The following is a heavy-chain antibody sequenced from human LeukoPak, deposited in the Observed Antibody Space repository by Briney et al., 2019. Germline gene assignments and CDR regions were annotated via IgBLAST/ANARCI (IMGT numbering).Heavy chain of an antibody. J-gene: IGHJ4*02. Sequence: GGSLRLSCAASGFTVSSNYMRWVRQAPGKGLEWVSLIYSGGNTHYANSVKGRFTISRDNSKNTLYLQMNNLRAEDTAVYYCARDGAAAVPRWGQGTLVTVSS. CDR3: ARDGAAAVPR. CDR1: GFTVSSNY. V-gene: IGHV3-53*01. D-gene: IGHD6-13*01. CDR2: IYSGGNT.